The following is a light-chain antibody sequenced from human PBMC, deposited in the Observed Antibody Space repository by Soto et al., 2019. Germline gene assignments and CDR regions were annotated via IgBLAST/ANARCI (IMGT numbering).Light chain of an antibody. Sequence: QSALTQPASVSGSPGQSITISRTGTSSDVGGYNYVSWYQQHPGKAPKLMIYEVSNRPSGVSNRFSGSKSGNTASLTISGLQAEDEADYYCSSYTSSNTLVVFGTGTKLTVL. J-gene: IGLJ1*01. V-gene: IGLV2-14*01. CDR2: EVS. CDR3: SSYTSSNTLVV. CDR1: SSDVGGYNY.